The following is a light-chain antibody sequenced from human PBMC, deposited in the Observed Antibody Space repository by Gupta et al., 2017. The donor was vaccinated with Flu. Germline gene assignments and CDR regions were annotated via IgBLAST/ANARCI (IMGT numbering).Light chain of an antibody. J-gene: IGLJ3*02. CDR3: SSWDDSLNWL. V-gene: IGLV1-44*01. Sequence: QTVTISCSGSASNIRGNTVNWYHQPPGTAHNLIIHSNVQRPAGVSDRFSGSKSGTSASLAISDLQFEDEAVYFCSSWDDSLNWLFAGGIRLTVL. CDR2: SNV. CDR1: ASNIRGNT.